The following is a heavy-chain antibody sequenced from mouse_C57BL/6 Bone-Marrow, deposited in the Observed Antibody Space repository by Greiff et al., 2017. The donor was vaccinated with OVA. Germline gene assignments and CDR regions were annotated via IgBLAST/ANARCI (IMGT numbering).Heavy chain of an antibody. CDR2: INPYNGGT. CDR1: GYTFTDYY. V-gene: IGHV1-19*01. J-gene: IGHJ4*01. D-gene: IGHD2-1*01. CDR3: ARVLWYLYYYAMGY. Sequence: VQLQQSGPVLVKPGASVKMSCKASGYTFTDYYMNWVKQSHGKSLEWIGVINPYNGGTSYNQKFKGKATLTVDKSSSTAYMELNSLTSEDSAVYYCARVLWYLYYYAMGYWGRGTSVTVSA.